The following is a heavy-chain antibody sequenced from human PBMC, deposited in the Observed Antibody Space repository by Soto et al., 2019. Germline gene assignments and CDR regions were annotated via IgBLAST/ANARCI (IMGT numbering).Heavy chain of an antibody. J-gene: IGHJ4*02. D-gene: IGHD4-17*01. V-gene: IGHV1-69*13. CDR3: ARDRRDDYGGKSFDY. CDR1: GGTFSSYA. Sequence: VASVKVSCKASGGTFSSYAISWVRQAPGQGLEWMGGIIPIFGTANYAQKFQGRVTITADESTSTAYMELSSLRSEDTAVYYCARDRRDDYGGKSFDYWGQGTLVTVSS. CDR2: IIPIFGTA.